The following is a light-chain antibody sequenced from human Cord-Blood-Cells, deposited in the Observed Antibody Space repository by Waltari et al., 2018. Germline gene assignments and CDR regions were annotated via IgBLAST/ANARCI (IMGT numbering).Light chain of an antibody. V-gene: IGKV4-1*01. Sequence: DIVMTQSPDSLAVSLGERATINCKSSQSVLYSSNNKNYLAWYQQKPGKPPKLLIYWASTRESGFPERFSGSGSGTDFTLTISILQAEDVAVYYCQQYYSTPPSFGQGTKLEIK. CDR3: QQYYSTPPS. CDR1: QSVLYSSNNKNY. J-gene: IGKJ2*03. CDR2: WAS.